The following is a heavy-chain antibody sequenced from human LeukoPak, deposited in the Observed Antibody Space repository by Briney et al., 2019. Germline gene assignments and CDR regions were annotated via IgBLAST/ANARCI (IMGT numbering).Heavy chain of an antibody. D-gene: IGHD2-15*01. CDR1: GYTFTGYY. CDR3: ARTTSIVVGSSGFDY. Sequence: ASVKVSYKASGYTFTGYYMHWVRQAPGQGLEWMARINPNSGGTNYTQKFQGRVTMTRDTSISTACMELSRLRSDDTAVYYCARTTSIVVGSSGFDYWGQGTLVTVSS. J-gene: IGHJ4*02. V-gene: IGHV1-2*06. CDR2: INPNSGGT.